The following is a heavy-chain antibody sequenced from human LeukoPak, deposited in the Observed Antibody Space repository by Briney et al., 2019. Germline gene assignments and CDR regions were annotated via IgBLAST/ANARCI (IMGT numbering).Heavy chain of an antibody. V-gene: IGHV1-46*01. CDR2: INPSGGST. J-gene: IGHJ4*02. CDR3: ARDRQLLWFGESPMGFFDY. Sequence: ASVKVSCKASGYTFTSYYMHWVRQAPGQGLEWIGIINPSGGSTSFAQKFQGRLTMIRDMSTSTVYMELSSLRSEDTAVYYCARDRQLLWFGESPMGFFDYWGQGTLVTVSS. D-gene: IGHD3-10*01. CDR1: GYTFTSYY.